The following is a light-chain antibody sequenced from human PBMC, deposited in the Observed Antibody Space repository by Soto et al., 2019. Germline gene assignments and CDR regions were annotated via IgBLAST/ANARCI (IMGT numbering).Light chain of an antibody. CDR1: SSNIGAGYD. CDR2: GNT. V-gene: IGLV1-40*01. J-gene: IGLJ2*01. CDR3: CSYAGGYTVV. Sequence: QSVLTQPPSVSGAPGQRVTISCTGSSSNIGAGYDVHWYQQRPGTAPKLLIFGNTNRPSGVPDRFSGSKSGTSASLAITGLQAEDEADYHCCSYAGGYTVVFGGGTKLTVL.